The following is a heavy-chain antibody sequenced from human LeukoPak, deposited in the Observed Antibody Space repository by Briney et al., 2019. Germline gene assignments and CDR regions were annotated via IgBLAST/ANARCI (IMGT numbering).Heavy chain of an antibody. J-gene: IGHJ4*02. Sequence: PGGSLRLSCAASGFTFSSYWMHWVRQAPGKGLVWVSRINGDGSSTNYADSVKGRFTLSRDNAKNTLYLQMSSLRAEDTAVYYCARELAAGIWGQGTLVTVSS. CDR1: GFTFSSYW. D-gene: IGHD6-19*01. V-gene: IGHV3-74*01. CDR3: ARELAAGI. CDR2: INGDGSST.